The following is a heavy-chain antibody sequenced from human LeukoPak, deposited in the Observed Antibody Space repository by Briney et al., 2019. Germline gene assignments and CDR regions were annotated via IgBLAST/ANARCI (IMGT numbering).Heavy chain of an antibody. V-gene: IGHV1-8*01. CDR1: GYTFTSYD. D-gene: IGHD1-26*01. CDR2: MNPNSGNT. Sequence: ASVKVSCKASGYTFTSYDINWVRQATGQGLEWMGWMNPNSGNTGYAQKFQGRVTMTRNTSISTACMELSSLRSEDTAVYYCARGSDEWELLSGSFDYWGQGTLVTVSS. J-gene: IGHJ4*02. CDR3: ARGSDEWELLSGSFDY.